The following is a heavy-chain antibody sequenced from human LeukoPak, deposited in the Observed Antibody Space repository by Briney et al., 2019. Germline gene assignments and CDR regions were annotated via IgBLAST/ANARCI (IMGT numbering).Heavy chain of an antibody. J-gene: IGHJ5*02. V-gene: IGHV1-2*02. Sequence: ASVKVSCKASGYTFTGYYMQWLRQAPGQGREWTGWINPNSGGTDYAQKFQGRVTMTRDTSISTAYMELSRLRSDDTAVYYCARRYIVVVPAATYNWFDPWGQGTLVTVSS. CDR3: ARRYIVVVPAATYNWFDP. CDR1: GYTFTGYY. D-gene: IGHD2-2*01. CDR2: INPNSGGT.